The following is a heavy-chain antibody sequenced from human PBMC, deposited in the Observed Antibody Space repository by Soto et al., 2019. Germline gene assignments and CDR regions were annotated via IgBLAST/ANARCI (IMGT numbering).Heavy chain of an antibody. V-gene: IGHV1-8*01. CDR1: GYTFTSYD. CDR3: ARVHTVTTYFDV. CDR2: MNPNSGNT. J-gene: IGHJ2*01. D-gene: IGHD4-17*01. Sequence: ASVKVSCKASGYTFTSYDINWVRQATGQGLEWMGWMNPNSGNTGSAQRFQGRLTTTRNTSINTAYMELTSLTSEDAAVYFCARVHTVTTYFDVWGRGTLVTVSS.